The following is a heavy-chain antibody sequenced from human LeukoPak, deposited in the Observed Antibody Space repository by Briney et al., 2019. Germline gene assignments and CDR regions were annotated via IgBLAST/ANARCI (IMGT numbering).Heavy chain of an antibody. CDR1: GFIFSAYT. CDR3: AKETTGTTPSRFDY. V-gene: IGHV3-23*01. J-gene: IGHJ4*02. CDR2: MDSGDTT. Sequence: GGSLRLSCAASGFIFSAYTMTWVRQTPGKGLEWVSSMDSGDTTYSADSVKGRFTISRDNSKNTLYLQMNSLRAEDTAVYYCAKETTGTTPSRFDYWGQGTLVTVSS. D-gene: IGHD1-1*01.